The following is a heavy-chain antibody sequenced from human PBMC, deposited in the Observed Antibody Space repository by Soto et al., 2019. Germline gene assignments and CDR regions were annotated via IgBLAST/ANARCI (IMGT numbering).Heavy chain of an antibody. Sequence: GGSLRLSCAASGSSFPKYPMHWVRQAPGKGLEWVAVISYDGSNKYYADSVKGRFTISRDNSKNTLYLQMNSLRAEDTAVYYCAKDKGSWGQGTLVTVSS. CDR2: ISYDGSNK. J-gene: IGHJ5*02. CDR3: AKDKGS. CDR1: GSSFPKYP. V-gene: IGHV3-30*18.